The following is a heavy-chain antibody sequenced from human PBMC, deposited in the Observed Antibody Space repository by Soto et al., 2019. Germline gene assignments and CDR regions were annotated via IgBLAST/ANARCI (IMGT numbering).Heavy chain of an antibody. CDR2: IDTSSTRI. J-gene: IGHJ4*02. Sequence: QVQLVESGGDLVKRGGSLRLSCAASGYTFSDYYMSWIRQAPGKGLEWISYIDTSSTRIYYADSVKGRFTISRDNAKNSLYLEMNSLRDEDTAVYYCASHYDMWSCYLSPVDYWGQGTLVTVSS. CDR1: GYTFSDYY. D-gene: IGHD3-3*01. V-gene: IGHV3-11*01. CDR3: ASHYDMWSCYLSPVDY.